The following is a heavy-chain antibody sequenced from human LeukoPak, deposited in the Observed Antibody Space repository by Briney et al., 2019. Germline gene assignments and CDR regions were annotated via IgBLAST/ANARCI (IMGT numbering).Heavy chain of an antibody. CDR2: INSDGSRT. J-gene: IGHJ4*02. CDR1: GFTFSSYW. Sequence: GGSLRLSCAASGFTFSSYWMHWVRQAPGKGLVWVSRINSDGSRTNYADSVEGRFTISRDNAKDTVYLQINSLRAEDTAVHYCARGMFHGYCTDYWGQGTLVTVSS. V-gene: IGHV3-74*01. D-gene: IGHD3-3*01. CDR3: ARGMFHGYCTDY.